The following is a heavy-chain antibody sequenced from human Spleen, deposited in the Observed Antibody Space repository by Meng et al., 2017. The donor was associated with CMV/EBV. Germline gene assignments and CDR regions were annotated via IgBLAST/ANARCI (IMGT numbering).Heavy chain of an antibody. CDR2: IISSGSII. Sequence: SGFTFSDYYMSWIRQAPGKGLEWVSYIISSGSIIYYADSVKGRFTISRDNAKNSLYLQMNSLRAEDTAVYYCARDSASSSSLVTFDYWGQGTLVTVSS. D-gene: IGHD6-13*01. V-gene: IGHV3-11*04. J-gene: IGHJ4*02. CDR1: GFTFSDYY. CDR3: ARDSASSSSLVTFDY.